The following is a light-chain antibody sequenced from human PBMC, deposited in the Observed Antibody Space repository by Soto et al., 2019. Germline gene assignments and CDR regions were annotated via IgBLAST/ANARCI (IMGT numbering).Light chain of an antibody. J-gene: IGKJ1*01. V-gene: IGKV1-39*01. CDR1: QNIGIY. Sequence: DIQMSQSPPSLSASVGDRVTITCRASQNIGIYLNWYQQKPGKAPNLLIYGESNLQTGVPSRFSASGSGTDFSLAISSLQPEDFATYYCQQSSTSPWTFGQGTNVEI. CDR3: QQSSTSPWT. CDR2: GES.